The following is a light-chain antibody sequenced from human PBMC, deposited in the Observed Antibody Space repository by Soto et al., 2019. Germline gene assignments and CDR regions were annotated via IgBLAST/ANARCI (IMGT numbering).Light chain of an antibody. V-gene: IGLV1-40*01. J-gene: IGLJ2*01. CDR2: GNS. Sequence: QAVVTQPPSVSGAPGQRVTISRTGSSSNIGAGYDVHWYQQLPGTAPKLLIYGNSNRPSGVPDRFSGSKSGTSASLAITGLQAEDEADYYCQSYDSSLSGPVFGGGTKLTVL. CDR3: QSYDSSLSGPV. CDR1: SSNIGAGYD.